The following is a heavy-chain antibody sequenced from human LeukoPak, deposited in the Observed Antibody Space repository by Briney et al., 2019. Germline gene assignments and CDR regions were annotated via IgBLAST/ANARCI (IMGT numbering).Heavy chain of an antibody. Sequence: GGSRRLSCAASGFSFTTYAMNWVRQAPGKGLEWVSGISGTGSAVGYADSVKGRFTVSRDTSKRTVHLQMSGLRVDDTATYYCVKGSGTHYYFYYMDVWGKGTPVTVSS. CDR1: GFSFTTYA. V-gene: IGHV3-48*03. D-gene: IGHD1-26*01. J-gene: IGHJ6*03. CDR3: VKGSGTHYYFYYMDV. CDR2: ISGTGSAV.